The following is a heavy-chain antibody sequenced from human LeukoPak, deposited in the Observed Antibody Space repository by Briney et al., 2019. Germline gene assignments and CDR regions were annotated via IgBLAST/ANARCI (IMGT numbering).Heavy chain of an antibody. J-gene: IGHJ3*02. CDR3: ARGGYYDSSGPRGAFDI. V-gene: IGHV3-11*01. CDR1: GFTFSDYY. Sequence: PGGSLRLSCAASGFTFSDYYMSWLRQAPGKGLEWVSYISSSGSTIYYADSVKGRFTISRDNAKNSLYLQMNSLRAEDTAAYYCARGGYYDSSGPRGAFDIWGQGTMVTVSS. CDR2: ISSSGSTI. D-gene: IGHD3-22*01.